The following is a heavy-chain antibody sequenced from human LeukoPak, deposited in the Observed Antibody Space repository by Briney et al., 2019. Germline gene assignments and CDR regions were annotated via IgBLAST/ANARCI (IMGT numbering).Heavy chain of an antibody. CDR1: GFTFSSYA. CDR3: AKAPRGAIVRYYMDV. CDR2: ISGSGGST. V-gene: IGHV3-23*01. J-gene: IGHJ6*03. Sequence: PGGSLRLSCAASGFTFSSYAMNWVRQAPGKGLEWVSAISGSGGSTYYADSVKGRFTISRDNSKNTLYLQMNSLRAEDTAVYYCAKAPRGAIVRYYMDVWGKGTTVTVSS. D-gene: IGHD3-10*01.